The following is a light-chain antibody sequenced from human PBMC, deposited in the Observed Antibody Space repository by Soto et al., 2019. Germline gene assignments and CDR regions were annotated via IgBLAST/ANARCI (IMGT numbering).Light chain of an antibody. J-gene: IGKJ1*01. V-gene: IGKV3-11*01. Sequence: EVVLTQSPATLPLSPGXRATLSCRASENVRTFVDWYQQKPGQAPRLLIYGASNRATGIPARFSGSGSGTDFTLTISDLEPEDFAVYYCQQHSHWPPWTFGQGTKVDIK. CDR1: ENVRTF. CDR2: GAS. CDR3: QQHSHWPPWT.